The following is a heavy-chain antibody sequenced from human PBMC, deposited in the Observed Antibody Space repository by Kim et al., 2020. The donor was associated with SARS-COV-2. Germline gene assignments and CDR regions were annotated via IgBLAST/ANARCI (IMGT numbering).Heavy chain of an antibody. J-gene: IGHJ4*02. D-gene: IGHD4-17*01. CDR2: IYIGGST. V-gene: IGHV3-53*01. Sequence: GGSLRLSCEASGFNVSSNYMSWVRQAPGKGLEWVSVIYIGGSTYYGDSVKGRFTISRDNSKNTLYLQMNSLRAEDTAVYYCAKGPYGDYVWGQGTLVTVSS. CDR1: GFNVSSNY. CDR3: AKGPYGDYV.